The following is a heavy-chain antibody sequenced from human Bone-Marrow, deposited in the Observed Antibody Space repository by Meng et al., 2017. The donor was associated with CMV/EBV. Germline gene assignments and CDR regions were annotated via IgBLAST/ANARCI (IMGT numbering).Heavy chain of an antibody. D-gene: IGHD3-22*01. V-gene: IGHV4-59*01. CDR1: GGSMRWNY. J-gene: IGHJ4*02. Sequence: SETLSLTCTVSGGSMRWNYLHWIRQPPGKGLEWIGYIYFTGTTNYNPSLKSRVTMSVDTSKNQFSLRLSSVIAADTAVYYCARGFSDGSVYYRHYFDNWGQGTLVTVSS. CDR3: ARGFSDGSVYYRHYFDN. CDR2: IYFTGTT.